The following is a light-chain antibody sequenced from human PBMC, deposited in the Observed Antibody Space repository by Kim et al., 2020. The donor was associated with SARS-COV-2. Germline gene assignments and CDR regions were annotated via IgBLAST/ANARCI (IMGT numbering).Light chain of an antibody. J-gene: IGLJ1*01. CDR1: SLRSYY. CDR3: NSRDSSGNHPDV. V-gene: IGLV3-19*01. Sequence: SSELTQDPAVSVALGQTVRITCQGDSLRSYYASWYQQKPGQAPVLVIYGKNNRPSGIPDRFSGSSAGNTASLTITGAQAEDEAEYYGNSRDSSGNHPDVF. CDR2: GKN.